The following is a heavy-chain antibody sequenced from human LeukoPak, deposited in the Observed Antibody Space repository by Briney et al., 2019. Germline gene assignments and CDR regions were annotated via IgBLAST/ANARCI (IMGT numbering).Heavy chain of an antibody. V-gene: IGHV1-69*13. CDR2: IIPIFGTA. J-gene: IGHJ6*03. D-gene: IGHD3-3*01. CDR1: GGTFSSYA. CDR3: AGSLRFLEWSNYYYYMDV. Sequence: SVKVSCKASGGTFSSYAISWVRQAPGQGLEWLGGIIPIFGTANYAQKFQGRVTITADESTSTASLELSSLRSEDTAVYYCAGSLRFLEWSNYYYYMDVWGKGTTVTVSS.